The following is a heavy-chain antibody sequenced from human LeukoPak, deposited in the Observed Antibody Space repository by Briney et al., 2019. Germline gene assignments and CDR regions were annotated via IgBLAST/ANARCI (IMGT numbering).Heavy chain of an antibody. V-gene: IGHV4-38-2*02. Sequence: SETLSLTCTVSGYSISSGYYWGWIRQPPGKGLEWIGTIRHSGTTYYNPSLKSRVTISIDSSKNQFSLKLTSVTAADTAVYYCARHRWWLLLGGFDYWGQGTLVTVSS. CDR3: ARHRWWLLLGGFDY. J-gene: IGHJ4*02. CDR2: IRHSGTT. D-gene: IGHD3-22*01. CDR1: GYSISSGYY.